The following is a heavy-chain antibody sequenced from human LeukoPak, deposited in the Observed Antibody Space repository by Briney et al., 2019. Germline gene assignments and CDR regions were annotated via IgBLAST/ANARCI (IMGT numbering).Heavy chain of an antibody. CDR3: AKFVGVNVNTCFDC. CDR2: ISGSGGST. J-gene: IGHJ4*02. Sequence: GGSLRLSCAASGFAFSSYAMSWVRQAPGKGLEWVSAISGSGGSTYYADSVKGRFTISRDNSKNTLYLQMNSLRAEDTAVYYCAKFVGVNVNTCFDCWGQGTLVTVSS. CDR1: GFAFSSYA. V-gene: IGHV3-23*01. D-gene: IGHD1-26*01.